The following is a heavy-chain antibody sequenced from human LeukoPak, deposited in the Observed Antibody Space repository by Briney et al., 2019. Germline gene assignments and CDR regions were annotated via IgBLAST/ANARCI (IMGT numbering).Heavy chain of an antibody. CDR2: ITSSGSTI. Sequence: GGSLRLSCAGSGFTFSSYEMNWVRQAPGKGLEWISYITSSGSTIYYADSVKGRFTISRDNAKNSLYLQMNSLRVEVTAVYYCTRDNDCSGGTCFDYWGQGTLVTVSS. CDR3: TRDNDCSGGTCFDY. V-gene: IGHV3-48*03. J-gene: IGHJ4*02. CDR1: GFTFSSYE. D-gene: IGHD2-15*01.